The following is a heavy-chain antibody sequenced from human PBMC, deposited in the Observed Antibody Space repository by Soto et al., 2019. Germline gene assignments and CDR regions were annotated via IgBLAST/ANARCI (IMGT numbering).Heavy chain of an antibody. CDR3: ARGTTFAFDI. J-gene: IGHJ3*02. Sequence: EVQLVESGGGLIQPGGSLRLSCAASGFTVSTNYMSWVRQAPGKGLEWVSVTYGDASTYYADSVKGRFTISRDNSENTLYLQMNSLRADDTAVYYCARGTTFAFDIWGQGTMVTVSS. CDR2: TYGDAST. CDR1: GFTVSTNY. V-gene: IGHV3-53*01. D-gene: IGHD4-17*01.